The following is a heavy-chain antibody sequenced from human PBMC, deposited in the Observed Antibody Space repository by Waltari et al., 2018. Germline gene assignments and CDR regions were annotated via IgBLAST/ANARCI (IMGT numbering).Heavy chain of an antibody. CDR3: ARGNTDYDFWSGFPFDY. V-gene: IGHV1-69*05. CDR1: GGTFSSYA. J-gene: IGHJ4*02. Sequence: VQLMQSGAEVKKPGSSVKVSCKASGGTFSSYAICWERQAPVQVLEWMGVITPMLGTANDAQKFQGRVTSSTGETTSTAYMERSILRSDDTAVYYCARGNTDYDFWSGFPFDYWGQGTLVTVSS. CDR2: ITPMLGTA. D-gene: IGHD3-3*01.